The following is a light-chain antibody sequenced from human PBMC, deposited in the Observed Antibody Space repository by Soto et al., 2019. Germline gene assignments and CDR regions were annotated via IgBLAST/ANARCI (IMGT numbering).Light chain of an antibody. CDR1: QTISRN. V-gene: IGKV3-15*01. CDR3: QQYNNWPPWT. J-gene: IGKJ1*01. Sequence: EIVMTQSPPTLSVSPGERPTLSCAASQTISRNLAWYQQRPGQAPRLLIYGASTRATGIPARFSGSGSGTEFTLTISSLQSEDFAAYYCQQYNNWPPWTFGQGTKVDIK. CDR2: GAS.